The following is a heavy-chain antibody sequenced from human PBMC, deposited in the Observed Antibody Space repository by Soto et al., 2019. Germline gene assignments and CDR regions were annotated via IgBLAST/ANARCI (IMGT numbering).Heavy chain of an antibody. Sequence: GASVKVSCKASGGTFSSYTISWVRQAPGQGLEWMGRIIPILGIANYAQKFQGRVTITADKSTSTAYMELRSLRSDDTAVYYCAYYYDSSGLPQAFDYWGQGTLVTVSS. D-gene: IGHD3-22*01. CDR3: AYYYDSSGLPQAFDY. CDR1: GGTFSSYT. J-gene: IGHJ4*02. V-gene: IGHV1-69*02. CDR2: IIPILGIA.